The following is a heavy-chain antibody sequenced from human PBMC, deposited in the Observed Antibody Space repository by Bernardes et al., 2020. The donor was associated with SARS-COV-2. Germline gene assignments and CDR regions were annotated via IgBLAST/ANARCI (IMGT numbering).Heavy chain of an antibody. Sequence: SLSRSCATSGFTFANYAMTWVRQAPGQGLEWVGVIRSKPYGGTTEYAASVKGRFIISRDDSKSFVYLQMNSLKIEDTAVYFCAGSFYAFYLDYWGQGTPVTVSS. CDR1: GFTFANYA. D-gene: IGHD1-26*01. V-gene: IGHV3-49*04. CDR3: AGSFYAFYLDY. J-gene: IGHJ4*02. CDR2: IRSKPYGGTT.